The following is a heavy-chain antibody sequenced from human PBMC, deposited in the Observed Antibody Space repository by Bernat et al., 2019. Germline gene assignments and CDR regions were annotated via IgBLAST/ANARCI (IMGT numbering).Heavy chain of an antibody. CDR2: INSDGSST. V-gene: IGHV3-74*01. D-gene: IGHD5-12*01. CDR3: AGWSGYDYYHYYMDV. Sequence: EVQLVESGGGLVQPGGSLRLSCAASGFIFRNYWMHWVRQAPGTGLVWVSRINSDGSSTSYADSVKGRFTISRDTAGNTLYLQMNSLRAEDTAVYYCAGWSGYDYYHYYMDVWGKGTTVTVSS. J-gene: IGHJ6*03. CDR1: GFIFRNYW.